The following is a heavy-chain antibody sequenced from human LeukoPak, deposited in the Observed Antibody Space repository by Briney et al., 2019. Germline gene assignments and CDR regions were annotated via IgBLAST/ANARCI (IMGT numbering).Heavy chain of an antibody. Sequence: GGSLRLSCAASGFTFSSYAMSWVRQAPGKRLEWVSSITTSSSYIYYTDSVKGRFTISRDNAKNSLYLQMNSLRGEDTAVYYCATGGVHYYDTSADYWGQGTLVTVSS. CDR3: ATGGVHYYDTSADY. V-gene: IGHV3-21*01. CDR1: GFTFSSYA. D-gene: IGHD3-22*01. J-gene: IGHJ4*02. CDR2: ITTSSSYI.